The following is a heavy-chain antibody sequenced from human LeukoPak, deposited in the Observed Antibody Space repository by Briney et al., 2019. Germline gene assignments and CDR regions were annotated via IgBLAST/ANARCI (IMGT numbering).Heavy chain of an antibody. Sequence: GGSLRLSCAASGFSFSSYAMIWVRQAPGKGLQWVSTIGASGGSTYYGDSVKGRFTISRDNSKNTLYLQMNSLRAEDTAVYYCARGPLGVLNYWGQGTLVTVSS. CDR2: IGASGGST. J-gene: IGHJ4*02. CDR3: ARGPLGVLNY. V-gene: IGHV3-23*01. CDR1: GFSFSSYA.